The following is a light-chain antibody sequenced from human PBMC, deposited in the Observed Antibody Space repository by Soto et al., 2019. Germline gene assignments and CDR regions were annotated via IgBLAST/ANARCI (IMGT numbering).Light chain of an antibody. Sequence: QSALTQSASVSGSPGQSITISCTGTSSDIGGYNYVSWYQQHTDKAPKLMIFEVSNRPSGVSNRFSGSKSGNTASLTISGLLPEDEADYYCSSYTTSSTVAFGGGTKLTVL. CDR1: SSDIGGYNY. CDR2: EVS. J-gene: IGLJ2*01. CDR3: SSYTTSSTVA. V-gene: IGLV2-14*01.